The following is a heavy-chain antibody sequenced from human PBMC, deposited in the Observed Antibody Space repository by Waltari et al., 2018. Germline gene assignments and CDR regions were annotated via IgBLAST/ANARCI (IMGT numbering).Heavy chain of an antibody. Sequence: QVQLVQSGAEVKKPGASVKVSCKASGYTFTGNYMNWVRQAPGQGLEWMGWINPNSGGTNYAQKFQGRVTMTRDTSISTAYMELSRLRSDDTAVYYCARSISAAAGIDAFDIWGQGTMVTVSS. V-gene: IGHV1-2*02. J-gene: IGHJ3*02. CDR1: GYTFTGNY. CDR3: ARSISAAAGIDAFDI. D-gene: IGHD6-13*01. CDR2: INPNSGGT.